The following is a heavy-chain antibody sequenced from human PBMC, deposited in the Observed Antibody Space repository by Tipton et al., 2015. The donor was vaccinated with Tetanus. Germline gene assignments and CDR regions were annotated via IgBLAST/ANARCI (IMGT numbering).Heavy chain of an antibody. V-gene: IGHV3-23*01. CDR3: ATDIDYGDKSFDY. CDR1: GFTFSSYA. D-gene: IGHD4-17*01. CDR2: ISGSGGST. J-gene: IGHJ4*02. Sequence: SLRLSCAASGFTFSSYAMNWVRQAPGKGLEWVSVISGSGGSTYYADSVKGRFTISRDNSKNTLYLQMNSLRAEDTAVYYCATDIDYGDKSFDYWGQGTLVTVSS.